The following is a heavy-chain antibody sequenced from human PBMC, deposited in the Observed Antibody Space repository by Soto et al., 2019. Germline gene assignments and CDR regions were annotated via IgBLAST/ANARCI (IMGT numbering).Heavy chain of an antibody. CDR1: GYSFTSYW. CDR3: ARRRYYDSSGYYFDY. J-gene: IGHJ4*02. V-gene: IGHV5-51*01. CDR2: IYPGDSDT. D-gene: IGHD3-22*01. Sequence: EVQLVQSGAEVKKPGESLKISCKGSGYSFTSYWIGWVRQMPGKGLEWMGIIYPGDSDTRYSPSFQGQVTISADKSISTAYLQWSSLKASDTAMYYCARRRYYDSSGYYFDYWGQGTLVTVSS.